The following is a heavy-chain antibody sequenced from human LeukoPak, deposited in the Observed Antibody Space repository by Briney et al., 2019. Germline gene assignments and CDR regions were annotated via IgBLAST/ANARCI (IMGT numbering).Heavy chain of an antibody. CDR3: ARRGQWLDFDY. D-gene: IGHD6-19*01. Sequence: SETLSVTCTVSGGSMSSCYCSWLRKPPGKGLEWIGYTYHSGSTDYNPSLKSRVTISLATSKNQFSLKLTSVTAADTAVYYCARRGQWLDFDYWGQGTLVTVSS. CDR2: TYHSGST. J-gene: IGHJ4*02. CDR1: GGSMSSCY. V-gene: IGHV4-59*08.